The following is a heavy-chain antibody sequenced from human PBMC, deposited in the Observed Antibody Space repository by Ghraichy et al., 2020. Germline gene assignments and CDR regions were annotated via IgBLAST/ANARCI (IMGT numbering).Heavy chain of an antibody. J-gene: IGHJ5*02. D-gene: IGHD5-18*01. CDR3: ASEDTSMDLSWFDP. Sequence: GGSLRLSCAASGFTFSDYSMNWVRQAPGKGLEWVSSISTSGNVIYYADSVKGRFTISRDNAENSLYLQMNSLRVEDTAVYYCASEDTSMDLSWFDPWGQGTLVTVSS. V-gene: IGHV3-21*01. CDR1: GFTFSDYS. CDR2: ISTSGNVI.